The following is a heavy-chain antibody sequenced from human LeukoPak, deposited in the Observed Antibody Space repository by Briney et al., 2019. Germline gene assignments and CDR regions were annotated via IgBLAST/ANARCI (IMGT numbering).Heavy chain of an antibody. V-gene: IGHV3-48*03. CDR3: ARPVMVRGVIISYYFDY. D-gene: IGHD3-10*01. CDR2: ISSSGSTI. Sequence: GGSLRLSCAASGFTFSSYEMNWVRQAPGKGLEWVSYISSSGSTIYYADSVKGRFTIPRDNAKNSLYLQMNSLRAEDTAVYYCARPVMVRGVIISYYFDYWGQGTLVTVSS. CDR1: GFTFSSYE. J-gene: IGHJ4*02.